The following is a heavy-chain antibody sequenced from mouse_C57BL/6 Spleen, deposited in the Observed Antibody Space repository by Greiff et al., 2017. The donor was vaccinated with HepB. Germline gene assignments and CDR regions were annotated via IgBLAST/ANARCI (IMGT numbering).Heavy chain of an antibody. CDR2: IHPNSGST. V-gene: IGHV1-64*01. CDR1: GYTFTSYW. CDR3: ARDYYGSSVDY. J-gene: IGHJ2*01. D-gene: IGHD1-1*01. Sequence: VKLQQPGAELVKPGASVKLSCKASGYTFTSYWMHWVKQRPGQGLEWIGMIHPNSGSTNYNEKFKSKATLTVDKSSSTAYMQLSSLNSEDSAVYYCARDYYGSSVDYWGQGTTLTVSS.